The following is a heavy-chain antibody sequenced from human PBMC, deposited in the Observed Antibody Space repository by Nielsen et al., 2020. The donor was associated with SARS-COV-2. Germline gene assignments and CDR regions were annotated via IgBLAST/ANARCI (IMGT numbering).Heavy chain of an antibody. Sequence: VRQAPGKGPEWVAVISYDGSNKYYADSVKGRFTISRDNSKNTLYLQMNSLRAEDTAVYYCAKDHKPLSYYYDSSGYPPDAFDIWGQGTMGTVSS. CDR3: AKDHKPLSYYYDSSGYPPDAFDI. CDR2: ISYDGSNK. V-gene: IGHV3-30-3*02. J-gene: IGHJ3*02. D-gene: IGHD3-22*01.